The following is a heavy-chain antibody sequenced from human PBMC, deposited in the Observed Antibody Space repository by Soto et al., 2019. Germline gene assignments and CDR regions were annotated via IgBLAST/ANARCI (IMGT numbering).Heavy chain of an antibody. CDR3: AKGIGGVRFLEWFPYGMDF. CDR1: GFTFSSYA. Sequence: PGGSLRLSCAASGFTFSSYAMSWVRQAPGKGLEWVSAISGSGGSTYYADSVKGRFTISRDNSKNTLYLQMNSLRAEDTAVYYCAKGIGGVRFLEWFPYGMDFWGQGTTVTVSS. V-gene: IGHV3-23*01. CDR2: ISGSGGST. J-gene: IGHJ6*02. D-gene: IGHD3-3*01.